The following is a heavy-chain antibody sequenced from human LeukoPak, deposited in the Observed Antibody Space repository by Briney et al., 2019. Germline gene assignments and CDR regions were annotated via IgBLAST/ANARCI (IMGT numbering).Heavy chain of an antibody. CDR1: GYTLTELS. V-gene: IGHV1-24*01. Sequence: GASVKVSCKVSGYTLTELSMHWVRQAPGKGLEWMGGFDPEDGETIYAQKFQGRVTMTEDTSTDTAYMELSSLRSEDTAVYYSATFRYCSGGSCYTSGFDPWGQGTLVTVSS. CDR3: ATFRYCSGGSCYTSGFDP. J-gene: IGHJ5*02. D-gene: IGHD2-15*01. CDR2: FDPEDGET.